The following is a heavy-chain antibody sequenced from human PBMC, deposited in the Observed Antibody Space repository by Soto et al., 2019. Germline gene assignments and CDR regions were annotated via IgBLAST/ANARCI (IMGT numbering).Heavy chain of an antibody. V-gene: IGHV3-30-3*01. Sequence: GGSLRLSCAASGFTFSSYAMHWVRQAPGKGLEWVAVISYDGSNKYYADSVKGRFTISRDNSKNTLYLQMNSLRAEDTAVYYCATADTAMVKRRGMDVWGQGTTVTV. CDR3: ATADTAMVKRRGMDV. J-gene: IGHJ6*02. D-gene: IGHD5-18*01. CDR1: GFTFSSYA. CDR2: ISYDGSNK.